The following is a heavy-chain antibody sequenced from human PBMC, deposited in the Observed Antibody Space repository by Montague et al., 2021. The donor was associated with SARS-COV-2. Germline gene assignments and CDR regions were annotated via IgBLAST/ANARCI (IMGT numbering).Heavy chain of an antibody. CDR1: CFAFPTST. CDR2: VPSSGASI. Sequence: SLRLSCASSCFAFPTSTMGWVRPAPGKGLELVSSVPSSGASISYTDSVEVRFTISRDNATNSLYLQMHSLRAEAPAVYYCARDRVLQFFDLDDAFDLWGQGTMVTVSS. J-gene: IGHJ3*01. CDR3: ARDRVLQFFDLDDAFDL. V-gene: IGHV3-21*06. D-gene: IGHD3-9*01.